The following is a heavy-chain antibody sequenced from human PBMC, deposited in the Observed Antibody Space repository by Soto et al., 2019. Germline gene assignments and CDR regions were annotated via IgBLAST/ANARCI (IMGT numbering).Heavy chain of an antibody. CDR2: ISAYNGNT. V-gene: IGHV1-18*04. Sequence: SVKVACNASGYTFTGYGISWVRQAPGQGLEWMGWISAYNGNTNYAQKLEGRGTMTTDTSTSTAYMELRSLRYDDTAVYYCARGIAAPPEAHDPWGQGTVDTVS. D-gene: IGHD6-6*01. J-gene: IGHJ5*02. CDR1: GYTFTGYG. CDR3: ARGIAAPPEAHDP.